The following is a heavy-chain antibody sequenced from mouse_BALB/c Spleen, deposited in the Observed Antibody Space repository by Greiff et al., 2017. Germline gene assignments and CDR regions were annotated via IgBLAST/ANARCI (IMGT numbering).Heavy chain of an antibody. J-gene: IGHJ2*01. CDR1: GYNFTSYW. Sequence: QVQLQQPGAELVKPGTSVKLSCKASGYNFTSYWINWVKLRPGQGLEWIGDIYPGSGSTNYNEKFKSKATLTVDTSSSTAYMQLSSLASEDSALYYCARGGTMITLDYWGQGTTLTVSS. D-gene: IGHD2-4*01. CDR2: IYPGSGST. V-gene: IGHV1-55*01. CDR3: ARGGTMITLDY.